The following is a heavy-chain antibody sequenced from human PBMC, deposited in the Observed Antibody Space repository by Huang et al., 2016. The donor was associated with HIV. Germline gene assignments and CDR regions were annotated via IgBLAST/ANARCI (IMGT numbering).Heavy chain of an antibody. J-gene: IGHJ4*02. CDR3: ARLPGSITMIRGVITDPY. V-gene: IGHV4-39*02. CDR2: IYYSEST. D-gene: IGHD3-10*01. CDR1: GGSIRSDNSY. Sequence: QLQLQESGPGLVKPSETLSLTCTVSGGSIRSDNSYWGWIRQPPGKGVVWIGSIYYSESTYYTPSLKRRVNITVDTAKNHFSLRMRSVTAADTAVYYCARLPGSITMIRGVITDPYWGQGTLVTVSS.